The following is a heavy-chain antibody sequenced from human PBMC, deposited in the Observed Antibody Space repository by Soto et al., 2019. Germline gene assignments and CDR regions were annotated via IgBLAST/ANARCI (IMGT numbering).Heavy chain of an antibody. CDR3: ARSADYDFWSGQYYYYGMDV. D-gene: IGHD3-3*01. J-gene: IGHJ6*02. Sequence: SETLSLTCTVSGGSIISGDYYFSCIRQPPWNGLEWIGYIYYSGSTYYNPSLKSRVTISADTSKNQFSLKLSSVTAADTAVYYCARSADYDFWSGQYYYYGMDVWGQGTTVTVSS. CDR2: IYYSGST. CDR1: GGSIISGDYY. V-gene: IGHV4-30-4*01.